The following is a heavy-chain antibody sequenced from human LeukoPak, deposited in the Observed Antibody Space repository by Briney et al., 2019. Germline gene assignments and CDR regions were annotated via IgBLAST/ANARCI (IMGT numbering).Heavy chain of an antibody. CDR2: IYYSGST. CDR1: GGSISSYY. D-gene: IGHD4-17*01. Sequence: SETLSLTCTVSGGSISSYYWSWIRQPPGKGLEWIGYIYYSGSTNYNPSLKSRVTISVDTSKNQFSLKLSSVTAADAAVYYYARYRRGEIYGDLDYWGQGTLVTVSS. V-gene: IGHV4-59*08. J-gene: IGHJ4*02. CDR3: ARYRRGEIYGDLDY.